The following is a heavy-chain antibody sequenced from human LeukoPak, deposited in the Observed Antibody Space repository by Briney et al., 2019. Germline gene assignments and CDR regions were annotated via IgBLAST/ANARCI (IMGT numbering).Heavy chain of an antibody. CDR3: ARRPGNLYSTSSYWFDP. CDR1: GYSISSGYY. CDR2: IYHSGST. V-gene: IGHV4-38-2*02. J-gene: IGHJ5*02. Sequence: SETLSLTCTVSGYSISSGYYWGWIRPPPGKGLEWIGSIYHSGSTYYNPSLKSRVTISVDTSKNQFSLKLRSVTAADTAVYYCARRPGNLYSTSSYWFDPWGQGTLVTVSS. D-gene: IGHD6-6*01.